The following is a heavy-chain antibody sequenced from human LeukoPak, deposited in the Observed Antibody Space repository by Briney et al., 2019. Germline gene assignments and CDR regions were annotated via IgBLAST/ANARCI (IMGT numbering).Heavy chain of an antibody. CDR2: IYYSGST. CDR3: ARDYYYNRGDAFDI. CDR1: GGSISTYA. J-gene: IGHJ3*02. V-gene: IGHV4-59*01. D-gene: IGHD3-22*01. Sequence: SETLSLTCTVSGGSISTYAWSWIRQPPGKGLEWIGYIYYSGSTNYNPSLKSRVTISVDTSMCQFSLKLSSVTAADTAVYYCARDYYYNRGDAFDIYCQGTMITVSS.